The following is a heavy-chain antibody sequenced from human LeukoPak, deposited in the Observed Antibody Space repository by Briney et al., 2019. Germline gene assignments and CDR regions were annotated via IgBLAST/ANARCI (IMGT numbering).Heavy chain of an antibody. Sequence: PGGSLRLSCAASGFSFSSYGMHWVRQAPGKGLEWVAVIWYDGSNKYYADSVKGRFTISRDNSKNTLYLQMNSLRAEDTAVYYCARDAYDILTGYVGYYYGMDVWGQGTTVTVSS. CDR1: GFSFSSYG. CDR2: IWYDGSNK. CDR3: ARDAYDILTGYVGYYYGMDV. V-gene: IGHV3-33*01. J-gene: IGHJ6*02. D-gene: IGHD3-9*01.